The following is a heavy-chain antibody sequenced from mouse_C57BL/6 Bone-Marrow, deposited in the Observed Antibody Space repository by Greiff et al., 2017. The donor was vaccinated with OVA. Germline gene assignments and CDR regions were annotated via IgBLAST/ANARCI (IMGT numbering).Heavy chain of an antibody. V-gene: IGHV1-64*01. D-gene: IGHD1-1*02. CDR1: GYTFTSYW. CDR3: ARLGYYGGRFDY. J-gene: IGHJ2*01. CDR2: IHPNSGST. Sequence: QVQLQQPGAELVKPGASVKLSCKASGYTFTSYWMHWVKQRPGQGLEWIGMIHPNSGSTNYNEKFKSKATLTVDKSSSTDYMQLSSLTSEDSAVYYCARLGYYGGRFDYWGQGTTLTVSS.